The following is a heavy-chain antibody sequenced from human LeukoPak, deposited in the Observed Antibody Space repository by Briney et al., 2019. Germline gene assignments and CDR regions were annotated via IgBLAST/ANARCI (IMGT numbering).Heavy chain of an antibody. CDR2: IYYSGST. V-gene: IGHV4-30-4*08. J-gene: IGHJ3*02. CDR3: ARDQEWLARFHAFDI. CDR1: GGSISSGDYY. D-gene: IGHD3-3*01. Sequence: SETLSLTCTVSGGSISSGDYYWSWIRQPPGKGLEWIGYIYYSGSTYYNPSLKSRVTISVDTSKNQFSLKLSSVTAADTAVYYCARDQEWLARFHAFDIWGQGTMVTVSS.